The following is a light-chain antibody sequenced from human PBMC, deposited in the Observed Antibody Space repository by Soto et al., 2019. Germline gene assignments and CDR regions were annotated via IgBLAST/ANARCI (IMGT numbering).Light chain of an antibody. J-gene: IGLJ1*01. Sequence: VLTRAASAPRAAGRSRSIFCNRIRSDVGGYNYVSWYQQHPGKAPRLIIYEVSKRPSGVPDRFSGSKSGSTASLTVSGLQAEDEADYYCGSYAGSDNHVFGTGTKVTVL. CDR1: RSDVGGYNY. CDR2: EVS. V-gene: IGLV2-8*02. CDR3: GSYAGSDNHV.